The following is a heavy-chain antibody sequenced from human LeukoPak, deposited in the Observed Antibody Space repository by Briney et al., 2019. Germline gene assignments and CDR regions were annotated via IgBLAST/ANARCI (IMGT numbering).Heavy chain of an antibody. CDR2: VYYSRAT. Sequence: PSETLSLTCTVSGDSITSSGFYWGWIRQPPGKGLEWIGYVYYSRATYYNPSLKSRVTMSVDTSKNQFSLKLSSVTAADTAVYYCARLDYNFGTNWGQGALVTVSP. CDR1: GDSITSSGFY. D-gene: IGHD1-1*01. V-gene: IGHV4-39*01. CDR3: ARLDYNFGTN. J-gene: IGHJ4*02.